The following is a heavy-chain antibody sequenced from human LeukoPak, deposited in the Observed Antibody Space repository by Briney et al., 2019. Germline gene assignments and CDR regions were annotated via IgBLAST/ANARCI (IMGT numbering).Heavy chain of an antibody. CDR2: INPNSGGT. V-gene: IGHV1-2*02. Sequence: ASVKVSCKASGYTFTGFHMHWVRQAPRQGLEWMGWINPNSGGTNYAQRFQGRVTMTRDTSINTAYMELSSLRSDDTAVYYCARVAVEMASWFDPWGQGTLVTVSS. CDR3: ARVAVEMASWFDP. CDR1: GYTFTGFH. J-gene: IGHJ5*02. D-gene: IGHD5-24*01.